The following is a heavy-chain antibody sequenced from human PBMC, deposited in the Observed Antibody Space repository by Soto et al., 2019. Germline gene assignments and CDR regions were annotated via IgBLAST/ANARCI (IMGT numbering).Heavy chain of an antibody. CDR3: ARDLNLRYRGSYGY. J-gene: IGHJ4*02. V-gene: IGHV1-69*12. CDR1: GGTFSSYA. CDR2: IIPIFGTA. Sequence: QVQLVQSGAEVKKPGSSVKVSCKASGGTFSSYAISWVRQAPGQGLEWMGGIIPIFGTANYAQKFQGRVTITADEATGTAYMEMSSLRSEDTAVYYCARDLNLRYRGSYGYWGQGTLVTVSS. D-gene: IGHD1-26*01.